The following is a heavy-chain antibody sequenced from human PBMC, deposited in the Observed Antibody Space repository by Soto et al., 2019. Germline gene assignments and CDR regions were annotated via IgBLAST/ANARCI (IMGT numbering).Heavy chain of an antibody. D-gene: IGHD3-22*01. CDR1: GGTFSSYA. J-gene: IGHJ4*02. V-gene: IGHV1-69*01. CDR3: AREPQGYYDSSGYYTLYYFDY. Sequence: QVQLVQSGAEVKKPGSSVKVSCKASGGTFSSYAISWVRQAPGQGLEWMGGIIPIFGTANYAQKFQGRVTITADESTSTAYMELSSLRSEDTAVYYCAREPQGYYDSSGYYTLYYFDYWGQGTLVTVSS. CDR2: IIPIFGTA.